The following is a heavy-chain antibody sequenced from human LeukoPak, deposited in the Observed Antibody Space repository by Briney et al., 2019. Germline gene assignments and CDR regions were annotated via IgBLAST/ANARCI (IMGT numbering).Heavy chain of an antibody. D-gene: IGHD1-7*01. CDR2: ISYDGSNK. Sequence: GRSLRLSCAASGFTFSSYAMHWVRQAPGKGLEWVAVISYDGSNKYYADSVKGRFTISRDNSKNTLYLQMNSLRAEDTAVYYCAKAGSGLELKDYYYYMDVWGKGTTVTVSS. CDR1: GFTFSSYA. CDR3: AKAGSGLELKDYYYYMDV. V-gene: IGHV3-30-3*01. J-gene: IGHJ6*03.